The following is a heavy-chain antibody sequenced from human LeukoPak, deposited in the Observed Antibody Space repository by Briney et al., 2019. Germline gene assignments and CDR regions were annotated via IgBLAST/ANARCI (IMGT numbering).Heavy chain of an antibody. CDR3: ARLDSSDPL. CDR2: IYNDGTT. V-gene: IGHV3-53*01. Sequence: GGSLRLSCAASGLSVSRNNMTWVRQAPGKGPEWVSVIYNDGTTYYADSVRGRFTISRDYSKNTVFLQMKSLRAEDTARYYCARLDSSDPLWGQGTLVTVSS. D-gene: IGHD6-19*01. CDR1: GLSVSRNN. J-gene: IGHJ4*02.